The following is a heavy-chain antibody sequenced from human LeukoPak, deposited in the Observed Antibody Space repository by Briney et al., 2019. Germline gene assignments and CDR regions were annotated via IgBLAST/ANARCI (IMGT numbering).Heavy chain of an antibody. Sequence: SETLSLTCTASGGSISSGSYYWSWIRQPAGKGLEWIGRIYTSGSTNYNPSLKSRVTISVDTSKNQFSLKLSSVTAADTAVYYCARAEYVWGSYRDAFDIWGQGTMVTVSS. CDR1: GGSISSGSYY. V-gene: IGHV4-61*02. D-gene: IGHD3-16*02. CDR3: ARAEYVWGSYRDAFDI. J-gene: IGHJ3*02. CDR2: IYTSGST.